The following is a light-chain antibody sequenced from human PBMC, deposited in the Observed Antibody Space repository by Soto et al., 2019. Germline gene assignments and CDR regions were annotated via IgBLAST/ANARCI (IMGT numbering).Light chain of an antibody. CDR3: QQYGSSPWT. CDR1: QSVSSSS. V-gene: IGKV3-20*01. J-gene: IGKJ1*01. CDR2: GAS. Sequence: EIVLTQSPGTLSLSPGERATLSCRASQSVSSSSLAWYQQKPGQAPRLLIYGASTGATGIPDRFSGSGSGTDFTLTISGLEPEDLAVYYCQQYGSSPWTFGQGTKVEIK.